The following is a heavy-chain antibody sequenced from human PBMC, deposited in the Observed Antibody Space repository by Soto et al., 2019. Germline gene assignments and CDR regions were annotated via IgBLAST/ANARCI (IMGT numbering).Heavy chain of an antibody. V-gene: IGHV1-69*01. CDR3: ERVGHITNYGMDV. CDR2: VIPFFGTS. J-gene: IGHJ6*02. Sequence: QVQLVQSGAEVMKPGSSVKVSCEASGGTFSSYPINWVRQAPGQGLEWMGGVIPFFGTSNYAQQFQGRDTIPADDSASTAYMELRSRTSEDTAVYYCERVGHITNYGMDVWGQGTTVTVSS. CDR1: GGTFSSYP. D-gene: IGHD1-26*01.